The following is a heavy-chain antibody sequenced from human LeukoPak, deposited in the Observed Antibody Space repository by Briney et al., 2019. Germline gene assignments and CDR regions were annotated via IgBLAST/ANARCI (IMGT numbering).Heavy chain of an antibody. CDR3: ARSLRRDGYNYAFDI. J-gene: IGHJ3*02. V-gene: IGHV3-48*01. Sequence: RAGRSLRLSCAASGFTFSSYGMHWVRQAPGKGLEWVSYISSSSSYTNYADSVKGRFTISRDNSKNTLYLQMNSLRAEDTAVYYCARSLRRDGYNYAFDIWGQGTMVTVSS. CDR1: GFTFSSYG. D-gene: IGHD5-24*01. CDR2: ISSSSSYT.